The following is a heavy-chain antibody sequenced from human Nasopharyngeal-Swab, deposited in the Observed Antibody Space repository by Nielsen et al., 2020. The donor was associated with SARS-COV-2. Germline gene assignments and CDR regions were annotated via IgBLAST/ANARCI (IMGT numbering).Heavy chain of an antibody. V-gene: IGHV3-30-3*01. Sequence: GGSLRLSCAASGFSFSSYALHWVRQAQGKGLEWVTVISYDGNNKHYADSVKGRFTISRDNSKKTLFLQMNSLRVEDTAVYYCARGGFLEWFYYMDVWGKGTTVTVSS. D-gene: IGHD3-3*01. CDR2: ISYDGNNK. CDR1: GFSFSSYA. CDR3: ARGGFLEWFYYMDV. J-gene: IGHJ6*03.